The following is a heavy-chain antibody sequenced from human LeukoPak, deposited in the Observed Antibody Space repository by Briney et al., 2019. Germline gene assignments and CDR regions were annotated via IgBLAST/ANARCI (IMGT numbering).Heavy chain of an antibody. D-gene: IGHD2-15*01. CDR3: ARANLGRPVGHCSGGSCYSDSSWFDP. J-gene: IGHJ5*02. V-gene: IGHV1-69*04. CDR1: GGTFSSYA. CDR2: IIPIFGIA. Sequence: SVKVSCKASGGTFSSYAISWVRQAPGQGLEWMGRIIPIFGIANYAQKFQGRVTTTADKSTSTAYMELSSLRSEDTAVYYCARANLGRPVGHCSGGSCYSDSSWFDPWGQGTLVTVSS.